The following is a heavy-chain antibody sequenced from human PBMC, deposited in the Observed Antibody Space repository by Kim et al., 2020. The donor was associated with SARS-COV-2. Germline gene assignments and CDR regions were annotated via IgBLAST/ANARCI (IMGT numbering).Heavy chain of an antibody. J-gene: IGHJ4*02. Sequence: SETLSLTCTVSGYSISSGYYWGWIRQPPGKGLEWIGSIYHSGSTYYNPSLKSRVTISVDTSKNQFSLKLSSVTAADTAVYYCARVGVYIGERLLDYWGQGTLVTVSS. CDR2: IYHSGST. CDR3: ARVGVYIGERLLDY. V-gene: IGHV4-38-2*02. D-gene: IGHD5-12*01. CDR1: GYSISSGYY.